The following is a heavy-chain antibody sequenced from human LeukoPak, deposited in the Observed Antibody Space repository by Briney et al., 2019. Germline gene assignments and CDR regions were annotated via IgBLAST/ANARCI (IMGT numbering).Heavy chain of an antibody. CDR3: SSGRREGDLGDPPLGY. CDR1: GYCFIDYY. V-gene: IGHV1-2*02. J-gene: IGHJ4*02. Sequence: GASVTVSCEGSGYCFIDYYMHWVRQAPGQGLEWMGLISPNSGDPNYAQKFQGRVTMTRDTSINTAYMEVSGLISDDTAVYYCSSGRREGDLGDPPLGYWGQGSLVTVPS. CDR2: ISPNSGDP. D-gene: IGHD4-17*01.